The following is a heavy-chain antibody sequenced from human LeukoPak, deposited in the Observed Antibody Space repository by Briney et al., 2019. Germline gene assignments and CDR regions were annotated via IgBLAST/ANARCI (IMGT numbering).Heavy chain of an antibody. Sequence: SVKVSCKASGGTFSSYAISWVRQAPGQGLEWMGGIIPIFGTANYAQKFQGRATITADESTSTAYMELSSLRSEDTAVYYCARVPGRWLQYYFDYWGQGTLVTVSS. D-gene: IGHD5-24*01. J-gene: IGHJ4*02. CDR2: IIPIFGTA. CDR1: GGTFSSYA. V-gene: IGHV1-69*13. CDR3: ARVPGRWLQYYFDY.